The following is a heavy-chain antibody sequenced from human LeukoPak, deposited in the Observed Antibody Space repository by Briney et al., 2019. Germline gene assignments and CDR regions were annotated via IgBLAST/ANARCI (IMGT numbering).Heavy chain of an antibody. Sequence: GGSLRLSCAASGFTFISYGTHWVRQAPGKGLEWVAVISKDGSDKKYADSVKGRFIISRDNSRNTLYLQMNSLRAEDTAVYYCAKEYDGYWGQGTLVTVSS. J-gene: IGHJ4*02. CDR3: AKEYDGY. D-gene: IGHD2-8*01. CDR2: ISKDGSDK. V-gene: IGHV3-30*18. CDR1: GFTFISYG.